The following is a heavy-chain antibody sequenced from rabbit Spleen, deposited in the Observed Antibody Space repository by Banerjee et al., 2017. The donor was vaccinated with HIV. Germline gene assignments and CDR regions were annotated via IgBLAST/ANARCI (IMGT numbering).Heavy chain of an antibody. CDR1: GFSFSSSYY. CDR3: ARGSAAMTMVITGYYLNL. V-gene: IGHV1S40*01. J-gene: IGHJ4*01. D-gene: IGHD2-1*01. Sequence: QSLVVSPGGLVHPHGRPRPTCTAAGFSFSSSYYLCCYRQAPGKGLEWIGCIYTGDGSTAYASWAKGRFTVSKTSSSAVTLHLNSLTAGDTAAYFCARGSAAMTMVITGYYLNLWGPGTLVTVS. CDR2: IYTGDGST.